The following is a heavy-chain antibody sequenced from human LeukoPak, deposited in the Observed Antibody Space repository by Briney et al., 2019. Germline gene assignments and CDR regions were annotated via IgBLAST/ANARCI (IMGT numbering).Heavy chain of an antibody. V-gene: IGHV1-46*01. Sequence: ASVKVSCKASGYTFTSYYMHWVRQAPGQGLEWMGIINPTGGSTSYAQKLQGRVTMTRDTSTSTVYMEVSSLRSEDTAVYYCARGGLRYFDWFDYWGQGTLVTVSS. CDR3: ARGGLRYFDWFDY. CDR2: INPTGGST. J-gene: IGHJ4*02. CDR1: GYTFTSYY. D-gene: IGHD3-9*01.